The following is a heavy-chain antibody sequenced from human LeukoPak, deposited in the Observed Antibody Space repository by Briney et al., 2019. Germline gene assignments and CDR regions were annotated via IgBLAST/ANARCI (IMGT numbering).Heavy chain of an antibody. V-gene: IGHV4-4*08. CDR2: NYSNEAT. CDR3: ARRNDFHI. J-gene: IGHJ3*02. Sequence: MASETLSLTCTVSGGSISTNSWSWLRQPPGKGLEGIGYNYSNEATEYKPSLKSRVTISADTSKNQFSLKLTSVTAADTAIYYCARRNDFHIWGQGTMVTVSS. CDR1: GGSISTNS.